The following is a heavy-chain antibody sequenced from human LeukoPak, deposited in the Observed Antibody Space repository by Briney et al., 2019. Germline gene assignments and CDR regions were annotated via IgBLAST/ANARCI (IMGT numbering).Heavy chain of an antibody. Sequence: SETLSLTCTVSGGSISGYYWSWIRQPPGKGLEWIAYIYYSGSTNYNPSLKSRVTISVDTSKNQFSLKLSSVTAADTAVYYCARVGGGIAAAGRRGFDYWGQGNLVTVSS. CDR1: GGSISGYY. J-gene: IGHJ4*02. V-gene: IGHV4-59*01. CDR2: IYYSGST. CDR3: ARVGGGIAAAGRRGFDY. D-gene: IGHD6-13*01.